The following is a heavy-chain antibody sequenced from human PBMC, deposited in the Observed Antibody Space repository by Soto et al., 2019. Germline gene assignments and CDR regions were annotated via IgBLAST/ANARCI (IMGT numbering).Heavy chain of an antibody. J-gene: IGHJ4*02. CDR2: ISAYNGNT. V-gene: IGHV1-18*01. CDR3: ARDSGRDSGYDLDY. CDR1: GYTFTSYG. Sequence: ASVKVSCKASGYTFTSYGISWVRQAPGQGLEWMGWISAYNGNTNYAQKLQGRVTMTTDTSTSTAYMELRSLRSDDTAAYYCARDSGRDSGYDLDYWGQGTLVTVSS. D-gene: IGHD5-12*01.